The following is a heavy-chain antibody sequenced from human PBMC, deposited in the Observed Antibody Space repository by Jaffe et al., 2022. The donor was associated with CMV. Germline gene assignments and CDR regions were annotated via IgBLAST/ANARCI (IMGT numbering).Heavy chain of an antibody. CDR1: GFSFSSYG. Sequence: QIQLVESGGGVVQPGRSLRLSCATSGFSFSSYGMHWVRQAPGKGLEWVAMISYDGSHQYYVDSAKGRFTISKDKSKNTLYLQMNSLRNEDTAMYYCAKDFDPVLLRFGMHVWGQGTPVTV. D-gene: IGHD2-15*01. CDR2: ISYDGSHQ. CDR3: AKDFDPVLLRFGMHV. J-gene: IGHJ6*02. V-gene: IGHV3-30*18.